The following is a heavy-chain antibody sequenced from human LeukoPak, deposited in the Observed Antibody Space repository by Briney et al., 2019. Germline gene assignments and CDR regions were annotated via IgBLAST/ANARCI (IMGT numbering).Heavy chain of an antibody. D-gene: IGHD3-10*02. Sequence: GLLRLSCAASGFNFIAMTWVRQAPGKGLEWVSATNTGNTYYADSAKGRFTISRDNIKNTLYLQINSARDEETGVYYCAKSYVGTLRGFDYWGQGTLVTVSS. CDR1: GFNFIA. CDR3: AKSYVGTLRGFDY. CDR2: TNTGNT. J-gene: IGHJ4*02. V-gene: IGHV3-23*05.